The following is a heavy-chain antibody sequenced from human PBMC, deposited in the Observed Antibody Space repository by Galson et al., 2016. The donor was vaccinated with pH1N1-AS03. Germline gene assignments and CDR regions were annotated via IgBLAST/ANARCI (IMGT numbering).Heavy chain of an antibody. Sequence: QSGAEVKKPGESLKISCKGSRYSFTNYWIGWVRQMPGKGLEWMGIIYPGDSYTRYSPSFQGQVTISSDKSITTAYLQWSNLKASDTAMYYCARHRLSVTHSFSTRGIDVWGKGT. CDR1: RYSFTNYW. CDR2: IYPGDSYT. D-gene: IGHD5/OR15-5a*01. CDR3: ARHRLSVTHSFSTRGIDV. J-gene: IGHJ6*03. V-gene: IGHV5-51*01.